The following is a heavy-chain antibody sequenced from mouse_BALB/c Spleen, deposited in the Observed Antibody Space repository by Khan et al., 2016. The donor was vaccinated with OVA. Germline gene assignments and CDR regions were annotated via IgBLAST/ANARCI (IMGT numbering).Heavy chain of an antibody. CDR3: ARVPNFITTALDY. Sequence: EVQLQESGGGLVQPGGSLKLSCAASGFTFSSNTMSWVRQTPEKRLEWVAYITNGGGSTYYPDTVKGRFTISRDNAKNTLYLQMSSLKSEDTAMYYCARVPNFITTALDYWGQGTSVTVSS. V-gene: IGHV5-12-2*01. CDR1: GFTFSSNT. CDR2: ITNGGGST. D-gene: IGHD1-2*01. J-gene: IGHJ4*01.